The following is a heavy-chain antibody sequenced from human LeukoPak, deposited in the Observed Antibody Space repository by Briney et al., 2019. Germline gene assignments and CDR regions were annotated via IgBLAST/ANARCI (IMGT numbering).Heavy chain of an antibody. V-gene: IGHV1-69*13. CDR3: ARSGFYCSSTTSSCFDY. D-gene: IGHD2-2*01. CDR2: IIPIFGTA. CDR1: GYTFTSYG. J-gene: IGHJ4*02. Sequence: GASVKVSCKASGYTFTSYGISWVRQAPGQGLEWMGGIIPIFGTANYAQKFQGRVTITADESTSTAYMELSSLRFEDTAVYYCARSGFYCSSTTSSCFDYWGQGTLVTVSS.